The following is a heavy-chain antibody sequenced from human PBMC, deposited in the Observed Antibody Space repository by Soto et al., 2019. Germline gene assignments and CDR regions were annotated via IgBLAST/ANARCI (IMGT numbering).Heavy chain of an antibody. CDR2: IKSKTDGGTT. CDR1: GFTFSNAW. J-gene: IGHJ4*02. D-gene: IGHD3-3*01. CDR3: TPYYDFWSGYYDY. V-gene: IGHV3-15*07. Sequence: GGSLRLSCAASGFTFSNAWMNWVRQAPGKGLEWVGRIKSKTDGGTTDYAAPVKGRFTISRDDSKNTLYLQMNSLKTEDTAVYYCTPYYDFWSGYYDYWGQGTLVTISS.